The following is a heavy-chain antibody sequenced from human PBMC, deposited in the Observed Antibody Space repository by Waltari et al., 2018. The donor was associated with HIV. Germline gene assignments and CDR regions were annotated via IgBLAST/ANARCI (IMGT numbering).Heavy chain of an antibody. CDR1: GFTFSPYW. CDR2: IGPDGSEG. Sequence: EVQLVEFGGGWVQPGGSLRLSCAGSGFTFSPYWMSWVRQAPGEGLEWGANIGPDGSEGWHVDSVKGRFTISRDNAKNSLYLQMNSLRVDDTGVYYCVKDGGSSSRDYYYGLDVWGQGTTVTVSS. V-gene: IGHV3-7*01. D-gene: IGHD6-6*01. CDR3: VKDGGSSSRDYYYGLDV. J-gene: IGHJ6*02.